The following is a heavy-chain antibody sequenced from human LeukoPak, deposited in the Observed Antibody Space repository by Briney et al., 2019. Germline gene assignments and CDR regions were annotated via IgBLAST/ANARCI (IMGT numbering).Heavy chain of an antibody. D-gene: IGHD6-13*01. CDR2: IYYSGST. CDR3: AKHSSSWYSWFDP. V-gene: IGHV4-59*01. Sequence: SETLSLTCTVSGGSISSYYWSWIRQPPGKGLEWIGYIYYSGSTNYNPSLKSRVTISVDTSRNQFSLKLSSVTAADTAVYYCAKHSSSWYSWFDPWGQGTLVTVSS. CDR1: GGSISSYY. J-gene: IGHJ5*02.